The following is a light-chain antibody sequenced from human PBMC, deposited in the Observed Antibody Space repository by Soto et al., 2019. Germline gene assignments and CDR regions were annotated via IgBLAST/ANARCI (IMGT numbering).Light chain of an antibody. CDR1: QTISSW. J-gene: IGKJ5*01. CDR2: KAS. Sequence: IHMTQSPSTLSGSVGYRVTITCRASQTISSWLAWYQQKQGKAPKLLIYKASRLESGVPSRISGSLYGTEFNLTISSLLTEDFATYNCQQSYSTPFTFGQGTRLEIK. CDR3: QQSYSTPFT. V-gene: IGKV1-5*03.